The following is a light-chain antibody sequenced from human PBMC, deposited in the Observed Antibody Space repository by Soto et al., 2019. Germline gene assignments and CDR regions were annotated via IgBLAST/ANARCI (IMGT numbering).Light chain of an antibody. CDR2: EVS. CDR3: GTWDSSLSGYV. CDR1: SSDVGGYNY. J-gene: IGLJ1*01. V-gene: IGLV2-8*01. Sequence: QSVLTQPPSASGSPGQSVTISCTGTSSDVGGYNYVSWYQQHPGKAPKLMIYEVSKRPSGVPDRFSGSKSGNTASLTVSGLQAEDEADYYCGTWDSSLSGYVFGTGTKVTVL.